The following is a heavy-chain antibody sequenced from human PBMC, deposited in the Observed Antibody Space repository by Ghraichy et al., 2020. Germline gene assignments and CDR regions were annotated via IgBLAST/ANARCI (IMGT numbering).Heavy chain of an antibody. D-gene: IGHD6-6*01. J-gene: IGHJ6*02. Sequence: SGPTLLKPTQTLTLTCTFSGFSLSTSGMCVSWIRQPPGKALDWLARIDWDDDKYYSTSLKTRLTISKDTSKNQVVLTMTTMDPVDTATYYCARIRGASRTYYYYGMYVWGQGTTVTVSS. CDR3: ARIRGASRTYYYYGMYV. V-gene: IGHV2-70*11. CDR2: IDWDDDK. CDR1: GFSLSTSGMC.